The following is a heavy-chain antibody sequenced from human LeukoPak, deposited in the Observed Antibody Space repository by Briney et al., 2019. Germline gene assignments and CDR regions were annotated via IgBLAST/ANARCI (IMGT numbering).Heavy chain of an antibody. CDR3: ARYRPHFWSGKDAFDI. J-gene: IGHJ3*02. CDR2: ISSSSSTI. CDR1: GFTFSSYS. V-gene: IGHV3-48*01. Sequence: PGGSLRLSCAASGFTFSSYSMNWVRQAPGKGLGWVSYISSSSSTIYYADSVKGRFTISRDSAKNSLYLQMNSLRAEDTAVYYCARYRPHFWSGKDAFDIWGQGTTVTVSS. D-gene: IGHD3-3*02.